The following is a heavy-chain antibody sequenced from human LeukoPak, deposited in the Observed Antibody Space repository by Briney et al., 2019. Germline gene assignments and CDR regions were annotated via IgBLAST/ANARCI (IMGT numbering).Heavy chain of an antibody. V-gene: IGHV4-4*07. D-gene: IGHD5-18*01. CDR3: ARVGYSYGLNDYFDY. Sequence: ASETLSLTCTVSGGSISSYYWSWIRQPAGKGLEWIGRIYASGSTNYNPSLKSRVTISVDTSKNQFSLKLSSVTAADTAVYYCARVGYSYGLNDYFDYWGQGTLVTVSS. J-gene: IGHJ4*02. CDR1: GGSISSYY. CDR2: IYASGST.